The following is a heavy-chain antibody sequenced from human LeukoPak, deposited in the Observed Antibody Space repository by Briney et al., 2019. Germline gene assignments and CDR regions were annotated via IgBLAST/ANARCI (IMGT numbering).Heavy chain of an antibody. J-gene: IGHJ6*02. CDR3: ARDFSRVVPAAPTEYYYYGMDV. CDR1: GGTFSSYA. Sequence: SVKVSCKASGGTFSSYAISWVRQAPGQGLEWMGGIIPIFGTANYAQKFQGRVTITADESTSTAYTELSSLRSEDTAVYYCARDFSRVVPAAPTEYYYYGMDVWGQGTTVTVSS. D-gene: IGHD2-2*01. CDR2: IIPIFGTA. V-gene: IGHV1-69*13.